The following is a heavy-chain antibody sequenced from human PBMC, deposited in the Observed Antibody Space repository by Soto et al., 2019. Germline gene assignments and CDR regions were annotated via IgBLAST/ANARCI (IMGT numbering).Heavy chain of an antibody. D-gene: IGHD5-12*01. Sequence: PGESLKISCQGSGYLFTTYWIGWVRPMPGKGLEWMGIIYPTDSDTRYSPSFQGQVTISADKSITTAYLQWSSLRASDTAVYYCARSGYSSHGMDVWGQGTTVTVSS. CDR3: ARSGYSSHGMDV. V-gene: IGHV5-51*01. J-gene: IGHJ6*02. CDR2: IYPTDSDT. CDR1: GYLFTTYW.